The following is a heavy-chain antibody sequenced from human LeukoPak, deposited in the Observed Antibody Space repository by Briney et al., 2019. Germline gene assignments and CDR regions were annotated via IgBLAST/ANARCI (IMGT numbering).Heavy chain of an antibody. Sequence: SETLSLTCTVSGGSISSSSYYWGWIRQPPGKGLEWIGSIYYSGSTYYNPSLKSRVTISVDTSKNQFFLKLSSVTAADTAVYYCAGIAVAGNYYYYMDVWGKGTTVTVSS. CDR3: AGIAVAGNYYYYMDV. D-gene: IGHD6-19*01. V-gene: IGHV4-39*07. J-gene: IGHJ6*03. CDR1: GGSISSSSYY. CDR2: IYYSGST.